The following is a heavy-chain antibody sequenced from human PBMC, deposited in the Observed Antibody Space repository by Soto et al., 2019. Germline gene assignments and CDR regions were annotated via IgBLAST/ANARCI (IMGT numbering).Heavy chain of an antibody. Sequence: DVQLVESGGDLVKPGGSLRLSCAASGFAFSDASMSWVRQAPEKGLEWVGRIKTKSSGGTTDYAAPVKGRFTISRDDSKNTVYLQMDSLKAEDTAVYSCTPLASGHYGYDFWGQGTLVTVSS. CDR1: GFAFSDAS. CDR2: IKTKSSGGTT. V-gene: IGHV3-15*01. D-gene: IGHD3-3*01. J-gene: IGHJ4*02. CDR3: TPLASGHYGYDF.